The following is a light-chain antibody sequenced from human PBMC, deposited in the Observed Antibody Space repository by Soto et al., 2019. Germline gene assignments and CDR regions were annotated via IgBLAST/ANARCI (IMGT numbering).Light chain of an antibody. CDR2: DAS. CDR3: QQFNKYPYT. CDR1: QGISSA. V-gene: IGKV1D-13*01. Sequence: AIQLTQSPSSLSASGGDRVTITCRASQGISSALAWYQQKPGKAPKLLIYDASSLESGVPSRFSGSGSGTDFTLTISSLQTEDFATDYWQQFNKYPYTFGHGTKVDIK. J-gene: IGKJ3*01.